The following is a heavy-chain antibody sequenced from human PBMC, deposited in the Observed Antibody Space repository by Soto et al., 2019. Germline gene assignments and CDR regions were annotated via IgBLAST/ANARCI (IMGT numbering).Heavy chain of an antibody. CDR2: ISSSSRTI. V-gene: IGHV3-48*02. D-gene: IGHD4-17*01. CDR3: ARAHGDYLNSDY. CDR1: GFTFSSYS. Sequence: PGWSLRLSCAASGFTFSSYSMNWVRQAPGKGLEWVSYISSSSRTIYYADSVKGRFTISRDNAKNSLYLQMNSLRDEDTAVYYCARAHGDYLNSDYWGQGTLVTVSS. J-gene: IGHJ4*02.